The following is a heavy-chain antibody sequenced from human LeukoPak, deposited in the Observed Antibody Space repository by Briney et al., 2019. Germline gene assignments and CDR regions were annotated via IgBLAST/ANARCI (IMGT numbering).Heavy chain of an antibody. V-gene: IGHV3-23*01. Sequence: GGSLRLSCAASGFTFSSYAMSWVRQAPGKGLEWVSAISGSGGRTYYADSVKGRFTISRDNSMDTLYLQMNSLRADDTAVYYCAKGARWELPLNYWGQGTLVTVSS. CDR2: ISGSGGRT. CDR1: GFTFSSYA. CDR3: AKGARWELPLNY. J-gene: IGHJ4*02. D-gene: IGHD1-26*01.